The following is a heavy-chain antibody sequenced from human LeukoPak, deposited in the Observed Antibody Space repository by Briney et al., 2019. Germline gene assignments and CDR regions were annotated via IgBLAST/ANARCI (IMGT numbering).Heavy chain of an antibody. D-gene: IGHD3-22*01. V-gene: IGHV4-59*01. CDR1: GGPISNYY. CDR2: IYESGST. J-gene: IGHJ4*02. CDR3: ARDCYDSSGCFDY. Sequence: PSETLSLTCTVSGGPISNYYWSWIRQPPGKGLEWIGYIYESGSTNYNPSLKSRVTMSLDTSKNQFSLKLSSVTAADTAVYYCARDCYDSSGCFDYWSQGTLVTVSS.